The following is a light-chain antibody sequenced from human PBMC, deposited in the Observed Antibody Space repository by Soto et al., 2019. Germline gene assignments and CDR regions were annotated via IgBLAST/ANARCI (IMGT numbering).Light chain of an antibody. CDR2: DTS. J-gene: IGKJ1*01. V-gene: IGKV1-33*01. CDR3: QQYDSLTWT. CDR1: QDISIY. Sequence: DIQMTQSPSSLSASVGDRVTITCQASQDISIYLNWYQQKLGKAPKLLIYDTSTLGTGVPARFSGSGSGTDFTLTINSLQPEDIATYYCQQYDSLTWTFGKGTRVEVK.